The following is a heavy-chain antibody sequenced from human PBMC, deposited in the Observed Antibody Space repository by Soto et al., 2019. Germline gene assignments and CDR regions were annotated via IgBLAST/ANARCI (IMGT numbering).Heavy chain of an antibody. CDR1: NGSVNRGGYY. V-gene: IGHV4-31*03. Sequence: QVQLQESGPGLVEPSQTLSLTCTISNGSVNRGGYYWSWIRPHPGQGLEWVGYMSYPGNTYYSPSLKSRVTILVDTAKTELSLRQSSVTAADTAISYCARARVISSRNWFDPWGQGAPVTGSS. J-gene: IGHJ5*02. CDR2: MSYPGNT. CDR3: ARARVISSRNWFDP. D-gene: IGHD6-6*01.